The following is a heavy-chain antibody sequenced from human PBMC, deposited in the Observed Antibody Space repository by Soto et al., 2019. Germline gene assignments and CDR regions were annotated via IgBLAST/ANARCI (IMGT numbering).Heavy chain of an antibody. V-gene: IGHV1-2*04. J-gene: IGHJ5*02. CDR2: INPNSGGT. CDR1: GYTFTGYY. CDR3: ARDGYCSGGSCYNNWFDP. D-gene: IGHD2-15*01. Sequence: ASVKVSCKASGYTFTGYYMHWVRQAPGQGIEWMVWINPNSGGTNYAQKFQGWVTMTRDTSISTAYMELSRLRSDDTAVYYCARDGYCSGGSCYNNWFDPWGQGTLVTVSS.